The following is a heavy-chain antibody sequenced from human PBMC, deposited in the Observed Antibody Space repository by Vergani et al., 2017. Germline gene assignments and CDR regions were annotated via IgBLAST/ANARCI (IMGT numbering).Heavy chain of an antibody. CDR3: AYHGDPDPVPPYYYMDV. CDR1: GGSISSGDYY. Sequence: QVQLQESGPGLVKPSQTLSLTCTVSGGSISSGDYYWSWIRQPPGKGLEWIGYIYYSGSTYYNPSLKSRVTISVDTSKNQFSLKLSSVTAAATAVYYCAYHGDPDPVPPYYYMDVWGKGTTVTVSS. D-gene: IGHD4-17*01. J-gene: IGHJ6*03. CDR2: IYYSGST. V-gene: IGHV4-30-4*01.